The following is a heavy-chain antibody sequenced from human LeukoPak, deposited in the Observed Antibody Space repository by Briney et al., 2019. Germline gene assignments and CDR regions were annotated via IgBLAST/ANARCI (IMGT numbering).Heavy chain of an antibody. D-gene: IGHD6-19*01. CDR2: IYHSGTT. Sequence: SETLSLTCTVSGGSIGSYYWGWIRQPPGKGPEWIGSIYHSGTTYYNPSLKSRVTVSIDTSNNRFSLRLSSVTAADTAMYYCARGDMAVAPSGAFNIWGQGTMVAVSA. J-gene: IGHJ3*02. CDR1: GGSIGSYY. CDR3: ARGDMAVAPSGAFNI. V-gene: IGHV4-38-2*02.